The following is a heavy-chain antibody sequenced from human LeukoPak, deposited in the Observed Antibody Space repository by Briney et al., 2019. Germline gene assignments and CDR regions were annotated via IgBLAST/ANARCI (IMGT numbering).Heavy chain of an antibody. CDR3: ARHTDYGGNSGFEY. CDR1: GDSISSSNYY. Sequence: SETLCLTCTVSGDSISSSNYYWGWIRQPPGKGLEWIGSISYSGITNYNPSLKSRVIISVDTSTNQLSLKLSSVTAADTAVYYCARHTDYGGNSGFEYWGQGTLVIVSS. D-gene: IGHD4-23*01. V-gene: IGHV4-39*01. CDR2: ISYSGIT. J-gene: IGHJ4*02.